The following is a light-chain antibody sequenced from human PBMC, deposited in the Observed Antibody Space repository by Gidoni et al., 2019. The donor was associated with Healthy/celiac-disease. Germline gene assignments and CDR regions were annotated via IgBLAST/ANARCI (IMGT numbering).Light chain of an antibody. CDR1: QSISSW. CDR2: KAS. Sequence: DIQMTQSPSTLSASVGDRVTITCRASQSISSWLAWYQQKPGTAPKLLIYKASSLESGVPSRFSGSGSGTDFTLTISSLPPDDFATYYCQQYNSYWWTFGQGTKVEIK. J-gene: IGKJ1*01. V-gene: IGKV1-5*03. CDR3: QQYNSYWWT.